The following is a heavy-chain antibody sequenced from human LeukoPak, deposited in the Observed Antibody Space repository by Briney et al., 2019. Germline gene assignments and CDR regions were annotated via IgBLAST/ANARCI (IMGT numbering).Heavy chain of an antibody. CDR3: TTGKIYCSSCSDDY. J-gene: IGHJ4*02. Sequence: ASVKVSCKVSGYTLTELSMHWVRQAPGKGLDWLVCFYPDYPEDGETIYAQKFQGRVTMTEDTSTDTAYMGLSSLRSEDTAIYYCTTGKIYCSSCSDDYWGQGTLVTVSS. CDR2: FYPDYPEDGET. CDR1: GYTLTELS. D-gene: IGHD2-15*01. V-gene: IGHV1-24*01.